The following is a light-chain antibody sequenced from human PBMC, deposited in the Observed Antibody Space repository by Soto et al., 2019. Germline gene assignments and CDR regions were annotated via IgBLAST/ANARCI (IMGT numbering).Light chain of an antibody. CDR1: SSDVGAYNY. CDR2: DVT. V-gene: IGLV2-14*03. CDR3: SSYPTSSTLYV. Sequence: QSALTQPASVSGSPGQSITISCTGTSSDVGAYNYVSWYQQYPGKAPKYIIYDVTNRPSGVSYRFSGSKSGNTASLTISGLQAEDEADYYCSSYPTSSTLYVFGTGTKVTVL. J-gene: IGLJ1*01.